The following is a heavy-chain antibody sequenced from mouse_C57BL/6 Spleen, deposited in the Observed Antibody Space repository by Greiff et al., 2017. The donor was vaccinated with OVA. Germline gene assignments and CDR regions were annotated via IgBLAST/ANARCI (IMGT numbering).Heavy chain of an antibody. Sequence: QVQLKQSGAELVKPGASVKLSCKASGYTFTEYTIHWVKQRSGQGLEWIGWFYPGSGSIKYNEKFKDKATLTADKSSSTVYMELSRLTSEDSAVYFCARHEDAYYSDGGYFDVWGTGTTVTVSS. CDR3: ARHEDAYYSDGGYFDV. D-gene: IGHD2-12*01. CDR1: GYTFTEYT. V-gene: IGHV1-62-2*01. J-gene: IGHJ1*03. CDR2: FYPGSGSI.